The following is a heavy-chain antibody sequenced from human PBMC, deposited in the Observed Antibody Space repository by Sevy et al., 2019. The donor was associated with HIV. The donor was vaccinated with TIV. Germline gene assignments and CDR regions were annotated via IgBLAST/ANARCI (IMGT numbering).Heavy chain of an antibody. Sequence: SETLSLTCTVSGGSISSSSYYWGWIRQPPGKGLEWIGNIYYSGSTYNPSLKSRVTISVDTSKNQFSLKLSSVTAADTAVYYCARLGRGEILYYFDYWGQGTLVTVSS. CDR1: GGSISSSSYY. D-gene: IGHD3-10*01. J-gene: IGHJ4*02. V-gene: IGHV4-39*01. CDR3: ARLGRGEILYYFDY. CDR2: IYYSGST.